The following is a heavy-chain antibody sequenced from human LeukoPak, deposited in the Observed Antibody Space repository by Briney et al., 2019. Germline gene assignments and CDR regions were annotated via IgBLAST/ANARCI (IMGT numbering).Heavy chain of an antibody. CDR1: GFTFSSYA. V-gene: IGHV3-23*01. J-gene: IGHJ4*02. D-gene: IGHD6-13*01. Sequence: GGSLRLSCAASGFTFSSYAMSWVRQAPGNGLEWVSAISGSGGSTYYADSVKGRFTISRDNSKNTLYLQMNSLRAEDTAVYYCAKDPGYRSSYYLDYWGQGTLVTVSS. CDR3: AKDPGYRSSYYLDY. CDR2: ISGSGGST.